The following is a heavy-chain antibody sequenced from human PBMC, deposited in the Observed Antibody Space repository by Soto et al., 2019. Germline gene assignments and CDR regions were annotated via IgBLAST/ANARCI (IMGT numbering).Heavy chain of an antibody. J-gene: IGHJ4*02. CDR2: IKFDGSEK. CDR3: VKDGGYCSSSTCYAPRNHYFDS. D-gene: IGHD2-2*01. CDR1: GLTFSDYW. V-gene: IGHV3-7*03. Sequence: PGGSLRLSCEASGLTFSDYWMSWVRQAPGKGPEWVANIKFDGSEKQYVDSVRGRFTISRDNSRSSLSLQMNSLRAGDTAVYYCVKDGGYCSSSTCYAPRNHYFDSWGQGTLVTVSS.